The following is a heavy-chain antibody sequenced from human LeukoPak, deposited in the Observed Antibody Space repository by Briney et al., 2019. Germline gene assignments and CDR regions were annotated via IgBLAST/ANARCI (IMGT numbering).Heavy chain of an antibody. V-gene: IGHV3-7*01. CDR1: GFTFSSCW. D-gene: IGHD3-10*01. CDR2: IKQDGSEK. J-gene: IGHJ4*02. Sequence: GGSLRLSCAASGFTFSSCWMSWVRQAPGKGLEWVANIKQDGSEKYYVDSVKGRFTISRDNAKNSLYLQMSSLRAEDTAVYYCARGGHRQKEFWGQGTLVTVSS. CDR3: ARGGHRQKEF.